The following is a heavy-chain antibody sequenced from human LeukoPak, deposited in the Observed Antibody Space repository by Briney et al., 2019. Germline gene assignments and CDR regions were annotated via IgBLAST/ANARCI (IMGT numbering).Heavy chain of an antibody. CDR2: IYHSGST. CDR1: GGSISSSNW. V-gene: IGHV4-4*02. Sequence: SETLSLTCAVSGGSISSSNWWSWVRQPPGKGLEWIGEIYHSGSTNYIPSLKSRVTISVDKSKNQFSLKLSSVTAADTAVYYCARRVLRFLEPNWFDPWGQGTLVTVSS. J-gene: IGHJ5*02. CDR3: ARRVLRFLEPNWFDP. D-gene: IGHD3-3*01.